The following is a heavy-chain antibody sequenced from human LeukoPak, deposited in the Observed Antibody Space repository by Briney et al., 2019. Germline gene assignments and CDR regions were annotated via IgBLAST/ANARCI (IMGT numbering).Heavy chain of an antibody. D-gene: IGHD5-18*01. V-gene: IGHV3-21*01. Sequence: GGSLRLSCAASGFTFSSYRMNWVRQAPGKGLEWVSSISRSNNYIYYADSVKGRFTISRDNAKNSLYLQMNSLRAEDTAVYYCARPHSYGYAYFDYWGQGILVTVSS. CDR3: ARPHSYGYAYFDY. CDR1: GFTFSSYR. J-gene: IGHJ4*02. CDR2: ISRSNNYI.